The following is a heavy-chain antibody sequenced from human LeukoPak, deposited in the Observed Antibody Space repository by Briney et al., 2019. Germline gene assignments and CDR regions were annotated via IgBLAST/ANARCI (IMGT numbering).Heavy chain of an antibody. D-gene: IGHD1-1*01. CDR2: INQDGTEK. Sequence: GGSLRLSCAASGFRFSSYWMSWVRQAPGKGLEWVANINQDGTEKYYVDSVKGRFTISADNAKNSLSLQMNSLRVEDTAVYYCARDGMPFDWWGQGNLVTVSS. V-gene: IGHV3-7*04. J-gene: IGHJ4*02. CDR1: GFRFSSYW. CDR3: ARDGMPFDW.